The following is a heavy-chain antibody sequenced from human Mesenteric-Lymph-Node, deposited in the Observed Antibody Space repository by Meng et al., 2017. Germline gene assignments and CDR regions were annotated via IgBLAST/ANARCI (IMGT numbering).Heavy chain of an antibody. V-gene: IGHV1-18*01. CDR1: GYTFTSYG. Sequence: ASVKVSCKASGYTFTSYGISWVRQAPGQGLEWMGWISAYNGNTNYAQKLQGRVTMTTDTSTSTAYMELSSLRSEDTAVYYCARDSVYYDSSGCHYWGQGTLVTVSS. CDR3: ARDSVYYDSSGCHY. J-gene: IGHJ4*02. CDR2: ISAYNGNT. D-gene: IGHD3-22*01.